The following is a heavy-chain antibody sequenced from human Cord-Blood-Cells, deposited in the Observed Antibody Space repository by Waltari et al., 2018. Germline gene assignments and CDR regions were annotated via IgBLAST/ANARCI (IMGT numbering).Heavy chain of an antibody. V-gene: IGHV4-38-2*02. Sequence: QVQLQESGPGLVKPSETLSLTCAVSGYSISSGSYWGCIRQPPGKGLEWIGSIYHSGSTYYNPSLKSRVTISVDTSKNQFSLKLSSVTAADTAVYYCARDNYDSSGYYFQHWGQGTLVTVSS. D-gene: IGHD3-22*01. CDR1: GYSISSGSY. J-gene: IGHJ1*01. CDR2: IYHSGST. CDR3: ARDNYDSSGYYFQH.